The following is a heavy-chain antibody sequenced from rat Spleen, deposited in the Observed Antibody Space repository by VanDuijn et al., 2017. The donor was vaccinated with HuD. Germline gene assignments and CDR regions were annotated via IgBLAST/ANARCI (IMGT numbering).Heavy chain of an antibody. V-gene: IGHV3-1*01. CDR1: GYSITSGY. CDR2: ISYSGST. CDR3: ARYGLTIAATPFMDA. D-gene: IGHD1-2*01. J-gene: IGHJ4*01. Sequence: EVQLQESGPGLVKPSQSLSLTCSVTGYSITSGYGWSWIRKFPGNKLEWMGYISYSGSTSYNPSLKSRISITRDTSKNQFFLQLNSVTTEDTATYYCARYGLTIAATPFMDAWGQGASVTVSS.